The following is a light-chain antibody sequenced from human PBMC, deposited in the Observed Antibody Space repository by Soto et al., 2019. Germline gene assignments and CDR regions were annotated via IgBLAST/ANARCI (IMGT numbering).Light chain of an antibody. CDR3: QQSYCAPWT. Sequence: DIQLTQSPSYLSASVGDRVTITCRASQTFSTYLYWYRQKPGKAPEVLIYDSSTLQSGVPSRFSGSGSGTDFTLTISGLPPEDLATYFCQQSYCAPWTFGQGPEVEIK. J-gene: IGKJ1*01. V-gene: IGKV1-39*01. CDR2: DSS. CDR1: QTFSTY.